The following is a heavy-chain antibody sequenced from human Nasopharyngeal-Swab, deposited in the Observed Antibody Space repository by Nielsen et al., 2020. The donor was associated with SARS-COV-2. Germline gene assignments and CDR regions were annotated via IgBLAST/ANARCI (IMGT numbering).Heavy chain of an antibody. CDR3: ARGKYSTFFGY. D-gene: IGHD3-3*02. V-gene: IGHV3-66*01. CDR2: IHTGGSV. Sequence: GESLKISCAASGFTVSSKYMHWVRQAPGKGLEWISVIHTGGSVFYADPVKGRFTISRDNSRNTLYLQMNSLRADDTATYYCARGKYSTFFGYWGQGSLVTVSS. CDR1: GFTVSSKY. J-gene: IGHJ4*02.